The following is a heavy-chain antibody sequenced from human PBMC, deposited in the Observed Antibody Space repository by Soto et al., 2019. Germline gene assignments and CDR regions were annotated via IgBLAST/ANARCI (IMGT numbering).Heavy chain of an antibody. J-gene: IGHJ4*02. CDR1: GFTFSLYG. V-gene: IGHV3-30*18. CDR2: ISYDGSHE. CDR3: AKDPRVDGFSAWGYFDC. D-gene: IGHD6-19*01. Sequence: QVQLVESGGGVVQPGRSLRLSCAASGFTFSLYGMHWVRQGPGKGLEWVAVISYDGSHEYYANSVKGQFTIARDNSKNTLYLQMNCLRAEDTAVYYCAKDPRVDGFSAWGYFDCWGQGTLVTVSS.